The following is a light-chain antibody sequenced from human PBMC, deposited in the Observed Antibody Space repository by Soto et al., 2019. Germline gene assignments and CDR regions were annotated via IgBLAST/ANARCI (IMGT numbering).Light chain of an antibody. Sequence: QSVLTQPASVSGSPGQSITISCTGTSSDVGYDNYVSWFQQHPGKAPKLMIYEVSRRPSGVSNRFSGSESANTASLTISGLQAEDEADYYCTSHTASSTWVFGGGTKVTVL. CDR2: EVS. CDR1: SSDVGYDNY. J-gene: IGLJ3*02. CDR3: TSHTASSTWV. V-gene: IGLV2-14*01.